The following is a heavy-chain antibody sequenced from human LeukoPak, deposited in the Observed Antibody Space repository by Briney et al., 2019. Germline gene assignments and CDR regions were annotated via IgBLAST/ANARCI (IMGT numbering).Heavy chain of an antibody. Sequence: KPGGSLRLSCAVSGFTFSDYAMNWVRQAPGKGLEWVSYISSSSSTIYYADSVKGRFTISRDNAKNSLYLQMNSLRAEDTAVYYCARDTYGPGGYWGQGTLVTVSS. CDR1: GFTFSDYA. CDR3: ARDTYGPGGY. D-gene: IGHD3-10*01. V-gene: IGHV3-48*01. CDR2: ISSSSSTI. J-gene: IGHJ4*02.